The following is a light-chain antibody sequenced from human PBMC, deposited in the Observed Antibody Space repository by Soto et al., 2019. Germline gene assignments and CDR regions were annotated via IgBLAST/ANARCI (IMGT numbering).Light chain of an antibody. Sequence: DIQLTQSPSFLSASVGDRVTITCRASQGISTYLAWYLQRPGKAPKLLIYGASTLQSGVPSRFSGCGSGTEFTLTISSLQPEDFVTYYCQQLNSDWYAFGQGTKLEIK. CDR1: QGISTY. V-gene: IGKV1-9*01. CDR3: QQLNSDWYA. CDR2: GAS. J-gene: IGKJ2*01.